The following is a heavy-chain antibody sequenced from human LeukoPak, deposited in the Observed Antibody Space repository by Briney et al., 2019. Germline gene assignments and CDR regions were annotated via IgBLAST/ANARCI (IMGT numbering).Heavy chain of an antibody. CDR1: GGSFSGYY. D-gene: IGHD3-22*01. CDR3: ARLIGSGGYDSSGYYDYFDY. CDR2: INHSGST. J-gene: IGHJ4*02. V-gene: IGHV4-34*01. Sequence: SETLSLTCAVYGGSFSGYYWSWIRQPPGKGLEWIGEINHSGSTNYNPSLKSRVTISVDTSKNQFSLKLSSVTAADTAVYYCARLIGSGGYDSSGYYDYFDYWGQGTLVTVSS.